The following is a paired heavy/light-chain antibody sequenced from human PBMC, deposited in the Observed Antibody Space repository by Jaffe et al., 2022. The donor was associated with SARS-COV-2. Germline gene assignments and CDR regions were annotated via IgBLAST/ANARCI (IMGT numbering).Light chain of an antibody. CDR2: SNN. CDR3: AAWDDSLNGLWV. Sequence: QSVLTQPPSASGTPGQRVTISCSGSSSSIGSNTVNWYQQLPGTAPKLLIYSNNQRPSGVPDRFSGSKSGTSASLAISGLQSEDEADYYCAAWDDSLNGLWVFGGGTKLTVL. V-gene: IGLV1-44*01. CDR1: SSSIGSNT. J-gene: IGLJ3*02.
Heavy chain of an antibody. V-gene: IGHV4-4*02. CDR1: GGSISSSNW. Sequence: QVQLQESGPGLVKPSGTLSLTCAVSGGSISSSNWWSWVRQPPGKGLEWIGEIFHSGSTNYNPSLKSRVTISIDKSKNQFSLKLSSVTAADTAVYYCASRTYYYESSASDYWGQGTLVTVSS. J-gene: IGHJ4*02. CDR2: IFHSGST. CDR3: ASRTYYYESSASDY. D-gene: IGHD3-22*01.